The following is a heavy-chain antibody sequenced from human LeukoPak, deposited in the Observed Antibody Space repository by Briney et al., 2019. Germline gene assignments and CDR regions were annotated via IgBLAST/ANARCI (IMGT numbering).Heavy chain of an antibody. CDR2: ISGSGGST. D-gene: IGHD3-10*01. Sequence: PGGSLRLSCAASGFTFSSYGMSWVRQAPGKGLEWVSAISGSGGSTYYADSVKGRFTISRDNSKNTLYLQMNSLRAEDTAVYYCARDYSGTYYYGSGIDYWGQGTLVTVSS. CDR3: ARDYSGTYYYGSGIDY. V-gene: IGHV3-23*01. J-gene: IGHJ4*02. CDR1: GFTFSSYG.